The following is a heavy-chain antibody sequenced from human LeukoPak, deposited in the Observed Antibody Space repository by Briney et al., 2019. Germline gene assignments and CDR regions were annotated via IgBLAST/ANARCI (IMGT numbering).Heavy chain of an antibody. CDR3: AKDGLVRGVPLDY. CDR1: GFTFSSYG. D-gene: IGHD3-10*01. V-gene: IGHV3-30*02. J-gene: IGHJ4*02. Sequence: PGGSLRLSCAASGFTFSSYGMHWVRQAPGKGLEWVAFIRYDGSNKYYADSVKGRFTISRDNSKNTLYLQMNSLRAEDTAVYYCAKDGLVRGVPLDYWGQGTLVTVSS. CDR2: IRYDGSNK.